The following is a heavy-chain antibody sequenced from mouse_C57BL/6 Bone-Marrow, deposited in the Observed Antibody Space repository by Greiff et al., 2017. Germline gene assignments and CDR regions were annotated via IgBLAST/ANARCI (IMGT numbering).Heavy chain of an antibody. J-gene: IGHJ3*01. D-gene: IGHD4-1*01. CDR1: EYAFTNYF. V-gene: IGHV1-54*01. CDR2: INPGSGGT. CDR3: ARSKNWDSWFAY. Sequence: VQLQESGAELVRPGTSVKVSCTASEYAFTNYFIEWVKQRPGQGLEWIGVINPGSGGTNYNEKFKGKATLTADKSSSTAYMQLSSLTSEDSAVYFCARSKNWDSWFAYWGQGTLVTVSA.